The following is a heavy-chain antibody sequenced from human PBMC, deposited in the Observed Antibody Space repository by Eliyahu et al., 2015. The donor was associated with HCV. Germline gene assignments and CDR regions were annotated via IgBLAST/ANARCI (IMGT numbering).Heavy chain of an antibody. J-gene: IGHJ5*02. CDR2: VHYTGNT. Sequence: QLQLQESGPGLVKPSETLSLTCTVSGGSISSSNYYWGWIRQPPGKGLEWIXSVHYTGNTHYNPSLKSRVTISVDTSKNQLSLRLSSVTAADTAAYYCARHRLRDINIYFDWFDPWGQGTLVTVSS. CDR3: ARHRLRDINIYFDWFDP. V-gene: IGHV4-39*01. D-gene: IGHD3-22*01. CDR1: GGSISSSNYY.